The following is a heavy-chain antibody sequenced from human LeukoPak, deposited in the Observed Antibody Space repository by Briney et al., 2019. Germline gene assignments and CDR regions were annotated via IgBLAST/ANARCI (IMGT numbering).Heavy chain of an antibody. V-gene: IGHV6-1*01. CDR1: GDSVSSNSAA. Sequence: SQTLPLTCAISGDSVSSNSAAWNWIRQSPSRGLEWLGRTYYRSKWYNDYAVSVKSRITINPDTSKNQFSLQLNSVTPEDTAVYYCARAHGDTAARAYYYYMDVWGKGTTVTVSS. CDR3: ARAHGDTAARAYYYYMDV. J-gene: IGHJ6*03. D-gene: IGHD5-18*01. CDR2: TYYRSKWYN.